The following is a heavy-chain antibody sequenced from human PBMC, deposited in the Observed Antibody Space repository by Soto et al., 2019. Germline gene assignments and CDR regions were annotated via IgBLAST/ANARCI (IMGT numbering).Heavy chain of an antibody. J-gene: IGHJ5*02. Sequence: SETLSLTCTVSGGSLSSSSSYWGWVRQPPGKGLEWMATIYSGSTYQNPSLKSRVTISVDTSKNQFSLKLSSVAAPDTAIYYCVTTRGIAVGVSFDHWGQGTLVTVSS. CDR2: IYSGST. V-gene: IGHV4-39*01. CDR1: GGSLSSSSSY. CDR3: VTTRGIAVGVSFDH. D-gene: IGHD6-19*01.